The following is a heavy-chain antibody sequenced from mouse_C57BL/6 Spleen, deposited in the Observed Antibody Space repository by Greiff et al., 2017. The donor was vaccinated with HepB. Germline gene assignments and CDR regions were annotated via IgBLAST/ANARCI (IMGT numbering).Heavy chain of an antibody. CDR1: GYTFTSYW. CDR2: IDPSDSYT. V-gene: IGHV1-69*01. Sequence: QVQLQQPGAELVMPGASVKLSCKASGYTFTSYWMHWVKQRPGQGLEWIGEIDPSDSYTNYNQKFKGKSTLTVDKSSSTAYMQLSSLTSEDSAVYYCAALLWLRRNGFDYWGQGTTLTVSS. D-gene: IGHD2-2*01. J-gene: IGHJ2*01. CDR3: AALLWLRRNGFDY.